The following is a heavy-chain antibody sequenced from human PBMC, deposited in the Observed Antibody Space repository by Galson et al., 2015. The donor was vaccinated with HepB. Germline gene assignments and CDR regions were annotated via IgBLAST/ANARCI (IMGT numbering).Heavy chain of an antibody. V-gene: IGHV4-59*08. J-gene: IGHJ4*02. CDR1: GGSMNTYF. CDR2: IYYSGST. Sequence: ETLSLTCTVSGGSMNTYFWSWIRQPPGKGLAWIGSIYYSGSTNYNPSLQSRVTISVDTSKDLFSLKLSSVTAADTAVYYCARQELAGKWVTPALVYWGQGTLVTVSS. CDR3: ARQELAGKWVTPALVY. D-gene: IGHD1-7*01.